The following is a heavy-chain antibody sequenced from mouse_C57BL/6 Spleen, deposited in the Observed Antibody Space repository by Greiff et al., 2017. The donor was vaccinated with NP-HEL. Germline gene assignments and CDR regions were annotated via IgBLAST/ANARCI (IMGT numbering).Heavy chain of an antibody. CDR1: GFSLTSYA. CDR2: LWTGGGT. V-gene: IGHV2-9-1*01. CDR3: AKKDSNYALWYFCV. Sequence: QVQLQQSGPGLVAPSQCLSITCTVSGFSLTSYAISWVRQPQGKGLEWLGVLWTGGGTNYNSALKSRLSISTANSKSQVFLKMNSLQADDTARYYLAKKDSNYALWYFCVGGTGATVTFSS. D-gene: IGHD2-5*01. J-gene: IGHJ1*03.